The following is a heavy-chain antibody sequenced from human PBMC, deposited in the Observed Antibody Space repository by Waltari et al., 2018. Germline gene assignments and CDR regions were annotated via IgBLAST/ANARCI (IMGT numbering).Heavy chain of an antibody. V-gene: IGHV3-53*02. CDR1: GFPVRSNY. J-gene: IGHJ6*02. CDR2: IYSGGST. Sequence: EVQLVETGGGLIQPGGSLSLSCAASGFPVRSNYMSCVRQAPGKGLEWVSVIYSGGSTYYADSVKGRFTISRDNSKNTLYLQMNSLRAEDTAVYYCARDSNGGQGGMDVWGQGTTVTVSS. CDR3: ARDSNGGQGGMDV. D-gene: IGHD3-22*01.